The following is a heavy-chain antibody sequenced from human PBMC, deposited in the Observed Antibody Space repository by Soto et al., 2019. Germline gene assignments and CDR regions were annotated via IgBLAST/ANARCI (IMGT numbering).Heavy chain of an antibody. CDR2: IELGDMSP. V-gene: IGHV3-23*03. J-gene: IGHJ4*02. Sequence: GGSLRLSCAASGFSFSDFSMNWVRQAPGRGLERFAFIELGDMSPDYRESVKGRFSLSKDRSKKTVYLQMNSLRVEDTSVYYCTKDRVPDGIYTFDYWGQGALVTVSS. D-gene: IGHD2-2*02. CDR3: TKDRVPDGIYTFDY. CDR1: GFSFSDFS.